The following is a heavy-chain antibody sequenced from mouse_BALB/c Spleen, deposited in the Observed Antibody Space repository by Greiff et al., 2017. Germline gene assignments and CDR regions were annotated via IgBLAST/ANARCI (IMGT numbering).Heavy chain of an antibody. D-gene: IGHD1-3*01. J-gene: IGHJ4*01. CDR2: IYPGDGST. CDR1: GYTFTSYY. CDR3: ARWGKGYYAMDY. V-gene: IGHV1S56*01. Sequence: VQLQQSGPELVKPGASVKMSCKASGYTFTSYYIHWVKQRPGQGLEWIGWIYPGDGSTKYNEKFKGKTTLTADKSSSTAYMLLSSLTSEDSAIYFCARWGKGYYAMDYWGQGTSVTVSS.